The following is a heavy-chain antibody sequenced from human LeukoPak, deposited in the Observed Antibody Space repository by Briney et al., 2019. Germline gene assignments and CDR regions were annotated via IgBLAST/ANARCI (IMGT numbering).Heavy chain of an antibody. CDR3: ARGKSGYCSGGSCYGNYYYYMDV. V-gene: IGHV4-34*01. CDR2: INHSGST. Sequence: PSETLSLTCAVYGGSFSGYYWSWIRQPPGKGLEWIGEINHSGSTNYNPSLKSRVTISVDTSKNQFSLKLSSVTAADTAVYYCARGKSGYCSGGSCYGNYYYYMDVWGKETTVTVSS. J-gene: IGHJ6*03. CDR1: GGSFSGYY. D-gene: IGHD2-15*01.